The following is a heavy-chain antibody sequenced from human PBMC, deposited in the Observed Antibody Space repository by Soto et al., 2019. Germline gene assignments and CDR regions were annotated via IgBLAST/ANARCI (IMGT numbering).Heavy chain of an antibody. CDR1: GGSFSGYY. CDR2: INHSGST. J-gene: IGHJ4*02. Sequence: QVQLQQWGAGLLKPSETLSLTCAVYGGSFSGYYWTWIRQPPGTGLEWIGEINHSGSTNYNPSLKSRVTIAVDTPKYQFSLKLTSVTAADAAVYYWARDKITGLFDYWGQGTLVTVSP. CDR3: ARDKITGLFDY. V-gene: IGHV4-34*01. D-gene: IGHD2-8*02.